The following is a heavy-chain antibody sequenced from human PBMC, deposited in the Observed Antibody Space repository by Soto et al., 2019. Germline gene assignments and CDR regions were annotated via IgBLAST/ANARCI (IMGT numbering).Heavy chain of an antibody. CDR3: ARHWSSSWFYFDY. Sequence: EVQLVQSGAEVKKSGESLRISCKGSGYSFTSNWISWVRQMPGKGLEWMGRIDPSDSYTNYSPSFQGHVTISADKSISTAYLQWSSLKASDTAMYYCARHWSSSWFYFDYWGQGTLVTVSS. V-gene: IGHV5-10-1*01. CDR2: IDPSDSYT. D-gene: IGHD6-13*01. CDR1: GYSFTSNW. J-gene: IGHJ4*02.